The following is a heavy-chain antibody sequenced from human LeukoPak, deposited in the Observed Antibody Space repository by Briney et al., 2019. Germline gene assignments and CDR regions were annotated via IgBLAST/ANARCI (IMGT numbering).Heavy chain of an antibody. CDR2: ISGSGGST. V-gene: IGHV3-23*01. Sequence: GGSLRLSCAASGFTFSSYAMSWVRQAPGKGLEWVSAISGSGGSTYYADSVKGRFTISRDNSKNTLYLQMNSLRAEDTAVYYCAKPVYCRGAIGYDYWGQGTLVTVSS. CDR1: GFTFSSYA. CDR3: AKPVYCRGAIGYDY. D-gene: IGHD2-15*01. J-gene: IGHJ4*02.